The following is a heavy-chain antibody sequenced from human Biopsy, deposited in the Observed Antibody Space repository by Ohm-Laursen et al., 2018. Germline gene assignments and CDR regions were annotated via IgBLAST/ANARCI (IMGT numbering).Heavy chain of an antibody. CDR3: ARIPILVVPAAIVYRHRRHLQGLDV. CDR1: GFSLNTRGMS. Sequence: TQTLTLTCTLSGFSLNTRGMSVTWIRQPPGKALEWLARIDWDDAKFYSESLKTRLTISKGTSENHVVLTLPDVAPVDTATYYCARIPILVVPAAIVYRHRRHLQGLDVWGQGTTVIVSS. J-gene: IGHJ6*02. V-gene: IGHV2-70*16. D-gene: IGHD2-2*02. CDR2: IDWDDAK.